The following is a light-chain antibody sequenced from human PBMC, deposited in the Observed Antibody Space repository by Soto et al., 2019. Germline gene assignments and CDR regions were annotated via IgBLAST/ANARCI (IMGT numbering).Light chain of an antibody. CDR3: QQYGSSPRT. CDR1: QSVSSSY. Sequence: EIVMTQSPATLSVFLGERATLXXRASQSVSSSYLAWYQQKPGQAPRLXIYGASSRATGIPDRFSGSGAGTDFTLTISRLEPEDFAVYYCQQYGSSPRTFGQGTKVDI. CDR2: GAS. J-gene: IGKJ1*01. V-gene: IGKV3-20*01.